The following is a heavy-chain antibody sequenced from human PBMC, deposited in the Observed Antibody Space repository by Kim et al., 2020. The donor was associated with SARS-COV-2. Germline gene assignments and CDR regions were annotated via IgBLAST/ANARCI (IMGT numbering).Heavy chain of an antibody. Sequence: GGSLRLSCAASGFTFSSYSMNWVRQAPGKGLEWVSSISSSSSYIYYADSVKGRFTISRDNAKNSLYLQMNSLRAEDTAVYYCARDPGPRFTIFGVVINPSGYYYYGMDVWGQRTTVTVSS. J-gene: IGHJ6*02. CDR1: GFTFSSYS. D-gene: IGHD3-3*01. V-gene: IGHV3-21*01. CDR2: ISSSSSYI. CDR3: ARDPGPRFTIFGVVINPSGYYYYGMDV.